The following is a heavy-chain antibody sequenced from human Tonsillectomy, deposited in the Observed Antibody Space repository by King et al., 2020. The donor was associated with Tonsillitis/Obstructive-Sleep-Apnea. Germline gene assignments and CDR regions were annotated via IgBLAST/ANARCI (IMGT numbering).Heavy chain of an antibody. D-gene: IGHD1-26*01. J-gene: IGHJ4*02. CDR2: ISSSGSTI. Sequence: VQLVESGGGLVQPGGSLRLSCAASGFTFSNYEMNWVRQAPGKGLEWVSYISSSGSTIYYADYVKGRFTISRDNARSSVYLQMNSLRADDTAVYYCARDVSGVGATPDYWGQGTLVTVSS. CDR1: GFTFSNYE. V-gene: IGHV3-48*03. CDR3: ARDVSGVGATPDY.